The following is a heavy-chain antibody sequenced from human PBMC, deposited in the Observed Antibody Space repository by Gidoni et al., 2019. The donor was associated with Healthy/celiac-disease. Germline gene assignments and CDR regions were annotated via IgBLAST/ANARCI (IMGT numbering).Heavy chain of an antibody. CDR2: ISSSSSYI. CDR1: GFPFSSYS. J-gene: IGHJ4*02. CDR3: ARDSSYGDYPLY. D-gene: IGHD4-17*01. V-gene: IGHV3-21*01. Sequence: EVQLVESGGGLVKPGGSLRLSCAASGFPFSSYSMNWVRQAPGKGLEWVSSISSSSSYIYYADSVKGRFTISRDNAKNSLYLQMNSLRAEDTAVYYCARDSSYGDYPLYWGQGTLVTVSS.